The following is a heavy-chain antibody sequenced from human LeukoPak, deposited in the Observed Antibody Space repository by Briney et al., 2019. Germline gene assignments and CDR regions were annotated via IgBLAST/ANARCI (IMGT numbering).Heavy chain of an antibody. CDR2: IYWNDDE. J-gene: IGHJ5*02. CDR3: AHRRGFLELSSTEKTFSP. CDR1: GFSLSTSGVG. Sequence: SGPTLVNPTQTLTLTCTFSGFSLSTSGVGVGWIRQPPGKALERLALIYWNDDERYSPSLKSSPTITKDTCKKQVVLTMTNMDPVDTATYYCAHRRGFLELSSTEKTFSPWGEGTLFTLSS. D-gene: IGHD3-3*01. V-gene: IGHV2-5*01.